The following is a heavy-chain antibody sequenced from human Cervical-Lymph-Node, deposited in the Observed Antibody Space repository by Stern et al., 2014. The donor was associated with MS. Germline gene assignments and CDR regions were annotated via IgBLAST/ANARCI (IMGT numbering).Heavy chain of an antibody. Sequence: VQLVESGGGVVQPGRSLRLSCAASGFTFSTYAMHWVRQAPGKGLEWVAVISYDGSSKYYADSVKGRFTISRDNSKSTLYLQMGSLRPEDTAVYYCANTDSPAEGPYYFYYGMDVWGQGTTVTVSS. J-gene: IGHJ6*02. CDR3: ANTDSPAEGPYYFYYGMDV. CDR1: GFTFSTYA. D-gene: IGHD4-11*01. V-gene: IGHV3-30*18. CDR2: ISYDGSSK.